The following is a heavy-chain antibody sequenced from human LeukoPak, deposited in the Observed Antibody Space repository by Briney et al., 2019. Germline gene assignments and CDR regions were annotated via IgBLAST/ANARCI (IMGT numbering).Heavy chain of an antibody. CDR1: GFTFSSYS. CDR2: ISSSSSYI. D-gene: IGHD3-22*01. CDR3: ARAGYYYDSSGYYVFDY. V-gene: IGHV3-21*01. Sequence: GGSLRLSCAASGFTFSSYSMNWVRQAPRKGLEWVSSISSSSSYIYYADSVKGRFTISRDNAKNSLYLQMNSLRAEDTAVYYCARAGYYYDSSGYYVFDYWGQGTLVTVSS. J-gene: IGHJ4*02.